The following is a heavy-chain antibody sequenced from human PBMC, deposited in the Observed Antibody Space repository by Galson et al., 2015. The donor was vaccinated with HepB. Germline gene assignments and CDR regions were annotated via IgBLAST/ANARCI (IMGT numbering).Heavy chain of an antibody. V-gene: IGHV3-53*01. CDR2: IHTGGNT. J-gene: IGHJ6*02. CDR1: GFAVSRTY. D-gene: IGHD3-9*01. CDR3: ARDRGYYDILTGLTNYYYYGMDV. Sequence: SLRLSCAASGFAVSRTYMTWVRQAPGKGLEWLSVIHTGGNTYYADSLRGRFTISRDNSKNMLYLQMNSLRAEDTAVYYCARDRGYYDILTGLTNYYYYGMDVWGQGTTVTVSS.